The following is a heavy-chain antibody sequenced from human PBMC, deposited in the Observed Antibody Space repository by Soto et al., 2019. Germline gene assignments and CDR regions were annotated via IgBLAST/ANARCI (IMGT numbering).Heavy chain of an antibody. CDR2: IIPIFCTA. CDR3: AGRGYSYYYLDY. Sequence: ASVKVSCKASGGTFSSYAISWVRQAPGQGLEWMGGIIPIFCTANYAQKFQGRVTITADESTSTAYMELSSLRSEDTALYYCAGRGYSYYYLDYRGQGTLVTVSS. V-gene: IGHV1-69*13. CDR1: GGTFSSYA. D-gene: IGHD5-18*01. J-gene: IGHJ4*02.